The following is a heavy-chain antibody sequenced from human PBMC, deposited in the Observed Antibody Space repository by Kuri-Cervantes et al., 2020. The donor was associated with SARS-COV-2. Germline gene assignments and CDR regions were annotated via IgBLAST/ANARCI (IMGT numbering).Heavy chain of an antibody. Sequence: GSLRLSCTVSGGSISSYYWSWIRQPPGKGLEWIGYIYYSGSTNYNPSLKSRVTISVDTSKNQFSLKLSSVTAAATAVYYCARDSPEYSSSSSVPFDYWGQGTLVTVSS. CDR3: ARDSPEYSSSSSVPFDY. V-gene: IGHV4-59*01. D-gene: IGHD6-6*01. CDR2: IYYSGST. J-gene: IGHJ4*02. CDR1: GGSISSYY.